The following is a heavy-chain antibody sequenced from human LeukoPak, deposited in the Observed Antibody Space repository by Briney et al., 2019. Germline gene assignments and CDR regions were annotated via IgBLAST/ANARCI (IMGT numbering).Heavy chain of an antibody. CDR3: ARGYWNRRFYYYYYMDV. CDR2: INHSGST. V-gene: IGHV4-34*01. CDR1: GGSFSGYY. J-gene: IGHJ6*03. Sequence: SETLSLTCAVYGGSFSGYYWSWIRQPPGRGLEWIGEINHSGSTNYNPSLKIRVTISVDTSKNQFSLKLSSVTAADTAVYYCARGYWNRRFYYYYYMDVWGKGTTVTVSS. D-gene: IGHD1-1*01.